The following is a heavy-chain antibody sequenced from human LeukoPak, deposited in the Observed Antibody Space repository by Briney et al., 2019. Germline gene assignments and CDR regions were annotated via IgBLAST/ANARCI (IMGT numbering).Heavy chain of an antibody. CDR3: ARVFSSGWYSSYYFDY. J-gene: IGHJ4*02. V-gene: IGHV3-48*01. Sequence: PGRSLRLSCTTSGFTFSSYSMNWVRQAPGKGLEWVSYISSSSSTIYYADSVKGRFTISRDNAKNSLYLQMNSLRAEDTAVYYCARVFSSGWYSSYYFDYWGQGTLVTVSS. CDR2: ISSSSSTI. D-gene: IGHD6-19*01. CDR1: GFTFSSYS.